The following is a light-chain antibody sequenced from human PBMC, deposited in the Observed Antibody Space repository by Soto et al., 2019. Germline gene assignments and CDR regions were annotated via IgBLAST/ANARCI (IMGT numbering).Light chain of an antibody. V-gene: IGKV3-11*01. Sequence: EIALTQSPATLCLSPGERATLSCRASQSVSSYLAWYQQKPGQAPRLLIYDASNRATGIPARFSGSGSGTDFTLTISSLEPEDFAVYYCQQRSNSFGFGQGTRLEI. CDR2: DAS. J-gene: IGKJ5*01. CDR3: QQRSNSFG. CDR1: QSVSSY.